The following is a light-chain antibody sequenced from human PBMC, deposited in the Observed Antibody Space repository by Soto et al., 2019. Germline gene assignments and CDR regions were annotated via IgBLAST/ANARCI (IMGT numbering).Light chain of an antibody. CDR2: DAS. CDR1: QSLGRQ. CDR3: QRYNAYWA. J-gene: IGKJ1*01. Sequence: DIQVTLSPSTPCASVGDRVTITSRASQSLGRQLAWYQKQPRKAPKVLIYDASSLKSGVPSRFSDSGAGTEFTLTISSLPPDDFATYYCQRYNAYWAFGPGTKMDIK. V-gene: IGKV1-5*01.